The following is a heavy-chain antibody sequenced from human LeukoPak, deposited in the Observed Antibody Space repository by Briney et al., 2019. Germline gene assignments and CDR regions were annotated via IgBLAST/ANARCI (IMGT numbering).Heavy chain of an antibody. CDR1: GFIFSDYW. Sequence: PGGSLRLSCAAAGFIFSDYWMNWGRQAPGKGLEWVANIKKDGSEKYYGDSVKGRFTIYRDNAKKSLYLQMNRLIAKDTALYDCAKDASCGIFDYWGQGTIVTVSS. CDR2: IKKDGSEK. D-gene: IGHD5-18*01. CDR3: AKDASCGIFDY. J-gene: IGHJ4*02. V-gene: IGHV3-7*05.